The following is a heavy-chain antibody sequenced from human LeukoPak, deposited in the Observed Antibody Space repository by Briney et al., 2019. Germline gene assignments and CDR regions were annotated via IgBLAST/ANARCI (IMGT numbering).Heavy chain of an antibody. J-gene: IGHJ4*02. Sequence: PGGSLRLSCAASGFTFSSYSMNWVRQAPGKGLEWVSSISGSSSYIYYTDSVKGRFTISRDNAKNSLYLQMNSLRAEDTAVYYCARFIAAPYYFDYWGRGTLVTVSS. CDR3: ARFIAAPYYFDY. D-gene: IGHD6-13*01. CDR2: ISGSSSYI. V-gene: IGHV3-21*01. CDR1: GFTFSSYS.